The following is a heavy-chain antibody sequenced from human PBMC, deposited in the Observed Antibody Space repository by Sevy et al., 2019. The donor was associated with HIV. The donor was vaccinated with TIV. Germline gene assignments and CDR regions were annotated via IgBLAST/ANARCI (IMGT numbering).Heavy chain of an antibody. CDR2: LTSSGGNT. Sequence: GESLKISCAASGFTFSGYAMSWVRQAPGKGLEWVSALTSSGGNTYYADSVKGRFTISRDNSKNTLYLQMDSLRAEDMAVYFCAKTYTSGWYYFDYWGQGTLVTVSS. CDR1: GFTFSGYA. V-gene: IGHV3-23*01. D-gene: IGHD6-19*01. CDR3: AKTYTSGWYYFDY. J-gene: IGHJ4*02.